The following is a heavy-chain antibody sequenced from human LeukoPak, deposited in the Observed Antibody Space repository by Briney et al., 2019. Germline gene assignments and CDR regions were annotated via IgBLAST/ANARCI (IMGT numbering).Heavy chain of an antibody. CDR1: GFTFSSYS. Sequence: GGSLGLSCAASGFTFSSYSMNWVRQAPGKGLEWVSSISSGTSYIYYADSVKGRFTISRDNAKNSLYLQMNSLRAEDTAVYYCAKDWGSTSLDYWGQGTLVTVSS. V-gene: IGHV3-21*01. D-gene: IGHD2-2*01. CDR3: AKDWGSTSLDY. CDR2: ISSGTSYI. J-gene: IGHJ4*02.